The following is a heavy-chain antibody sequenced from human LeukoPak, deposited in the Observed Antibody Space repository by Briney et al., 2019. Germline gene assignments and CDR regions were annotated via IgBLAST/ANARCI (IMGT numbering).Heavy chain of an antibody. J-gene: IGHJ5*02. CDR3: ARGEYSSSRGYWFDP. V-gene: IGHV4-61*02. Sequence: SQTLSLTCTVSGGSISSGSYCWSWIRQPAGKGLEWIGRIYTSGSTNYNPSLKSRVTISVDTSKNQFSLKLSSVTAADTAVYYCARGEYSSSRGYWFDPWGQGTLVTVSS. CDR1: GGSISSGSYC. CDR2: IYTSGST. D-gene: IGHD6-13*01.